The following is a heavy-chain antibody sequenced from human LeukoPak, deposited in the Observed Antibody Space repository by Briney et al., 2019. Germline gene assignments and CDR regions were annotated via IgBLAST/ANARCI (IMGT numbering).Heavy chain of an antibody. V-gene: IGHV4-4*02. D-gene: IGHD6-13*01. Sequence: KPSETLSLTCAVSGGSISSSNWWSWVRQPPGKGLEWIGEVYHSGSTNYNPSLKSRVTTSVDTSKNQFSLKLSSVTAADTAVYYCARAPLLYSSSWGYFDYWGQGTLVTVSS. CDR1: GGSISSSNW. J-gene: IGHJ4*02. CDR2: VYHSGST. CDR3: ARAPLLYSSSWGYFDY.